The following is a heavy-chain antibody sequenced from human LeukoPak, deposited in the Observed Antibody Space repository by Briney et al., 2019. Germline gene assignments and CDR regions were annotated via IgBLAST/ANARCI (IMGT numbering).Heavy chain of an antibody. J-gene: IGHJ4*02. V-gene: IGHV3-72*01. CDR2: TRNKANNYTT. D-gene: IGHD3-3*01. CDR1: DCCFSNHY. Sequence: GGSLRLSCAASDCCFSNHYMDWGRQAPGKGLEWVGRTRNKANNYTTEYAASVKGRFTISRDESRNSLYLQMNSLKTEDTAVYYRARIQHVRAVFKPFDYWGQGTLVTVSS. CDR3: ARIQHVRAVFKPFDY.